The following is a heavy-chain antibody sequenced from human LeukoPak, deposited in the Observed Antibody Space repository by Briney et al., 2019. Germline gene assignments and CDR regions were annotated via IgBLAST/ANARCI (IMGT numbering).Heavy chain of an antibody. D-gene: IGHD2-15*01. J-gene: IGHJ6*02. CDR2: IYYSGST. Sequence: SETLSLTCTVSGGSISSGDYYWSWIRQPPGKGLEWIGYIYYSGSTYYNPSLKSRVTISVDTSKNQFSLKLSSVTAADTAVYYCARAPRVVVAAIYGMDVWGQGTTVTVSS. CDR1: GGSISSGDYY. CDR3: ARAPRVVVAAIYGMDV. V-gene: IGHV4-30-4*01.